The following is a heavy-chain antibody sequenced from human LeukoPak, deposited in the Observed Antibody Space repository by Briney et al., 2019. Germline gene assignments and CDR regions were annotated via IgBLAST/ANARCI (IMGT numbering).Heavy chain of an antibody. D-gene: IGHD2-8*01. Sequence: SGTLSLTCGVSGGSISNTNWWSWVRQPPGQGLEWIGEISLTGLTHYNPSLESRVTVSLDKSKNQLSLNLPSVTAPDTAVYYCSRENGAFSPFGYWGQGTLVTVLS. J-gene: IGHJ4*02. CDR1: GGSISNTNW. CDR3: SRENGAFSPFGY. CDR2: ISLTGLT. V-gene: IGHV4-4*02.